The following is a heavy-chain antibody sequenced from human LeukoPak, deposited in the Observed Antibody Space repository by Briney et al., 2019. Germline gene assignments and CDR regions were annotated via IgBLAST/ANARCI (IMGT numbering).Heavy chain of an antibody. J-gene: IGHJ4*02. V-gene: IGHV4-4*07. Sequence: SETLSLTCIVSGDSISSYFWSWIRQPAGKGLEWIGRIYISGNTNYNPSLKSRLTMSVDTSKNHFSLNLSSVTAADTAMYYCAREARADGSGSNQEGRYFDYWGQGTLVTVSS. CDR1: GDSISSYF. D-gene: IGHD3-22*01. CDR2: IYISGNT. CDR3: AREARADGSGSNQEGRYFDY.